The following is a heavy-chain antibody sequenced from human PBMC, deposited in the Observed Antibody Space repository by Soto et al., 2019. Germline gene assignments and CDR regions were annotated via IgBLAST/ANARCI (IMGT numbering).Heavy chain of an antibody. V-gene: IGHV4-59*01. D-gene: IGHD3-9*01. CDR1: GGSISSYY. Sequence: QVQLQESGPGRVKPSETLSLTCTVSGGSISSYYWSWIRQPPGKGLEWIGYIYYSGSTNYNPSLKSRVTISVDTSKNQFSLKLSSVTAADTAVYYCARDACGYDILTGYYSYFDLWGRGTLVTVSS. J-gene: IGHJ2*01. CDR2: IYYSGST. CDR3: ARDACGYDILTGYYSYFDL.